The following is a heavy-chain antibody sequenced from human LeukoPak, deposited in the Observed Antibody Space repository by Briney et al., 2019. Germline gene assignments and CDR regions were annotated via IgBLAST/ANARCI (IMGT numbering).Heavy chain of an antibody. CDR2: ISYDGSNK. D-gene: IGHD3-10*01. CDR3: ARDGITMVRGVKFGAHNWFDP. CDR1: GFTFSSYA. Sequence: GGSLRLSCAASGFTFSSYAMHWVRQAPGKGLEWVAVISYDGSNKYYADSVKGRFTISRDNSKNTLYLQMNSLRAEDTAVYYCARDGITMVRGVKFGAHNWFDPWGQGTLVTVSS. J-gene: IGHJ5*02. V-gene: IGHV3-30*04.